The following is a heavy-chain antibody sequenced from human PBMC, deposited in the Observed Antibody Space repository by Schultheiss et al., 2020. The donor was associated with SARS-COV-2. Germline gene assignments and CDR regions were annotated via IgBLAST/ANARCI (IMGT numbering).Heavy chain of an antibody. J-gene: IGHJ5*02. CDR2: ISGSGGST. D-gene: IGHD1-26*01. Sequence: GGSLRLSCAASGFFVTSNYMSWVRQSPGKGLEWVSAISGSGGSTYYADSVKGRFTISRDNAKNSLYLQMNSLRAEDTAVYYCAREERVVGATLGPQNWFDPWGQGTLVTVSS. CDR1: GFFVTSNY. CDR3: AREERVVGATLGPQNWFDP. V-gene: IGHV3-23*01.